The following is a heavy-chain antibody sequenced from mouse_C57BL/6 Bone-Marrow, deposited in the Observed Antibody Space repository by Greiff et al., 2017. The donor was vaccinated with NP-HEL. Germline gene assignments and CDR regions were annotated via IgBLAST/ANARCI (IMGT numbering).Heavy chain of an antibody. D-gene: IGHD2-4*01. CDR3: ARKGSGDYDLPYFDY. V-gene: IGHV1-39*01. CDR2: INPNYGTT. CDR1: GYSFTDYN. J-gene: IGHJ2*01. Sequence: VHVKQSGPELVKPGASVKISCKASGYSFTDYNMNWVKQSNGKSLEWIGVINPNYGTTSYNQKFKGKATLTVDQSSSTAYMQLNSLTSEDSAVYYCARKGSGDYDLPYFDYWGQGTTLTVSS.